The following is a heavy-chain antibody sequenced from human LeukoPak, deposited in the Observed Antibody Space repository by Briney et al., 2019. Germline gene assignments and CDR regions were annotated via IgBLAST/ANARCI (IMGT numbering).Heavy chain of an antibody. CDR2: INPNSGGT. V-gene: IGHV1-2*02. Sequence: GASVKVSCKASGYTFTGYYMHWVRQAPGQGLEWMGWINPNSGGTNYAQKFQGRVTMTRDTSISTAYMELSRLRSDDTAVSYCARDESGGAGFDPWGQGTLVTVSS. CDR3: ARDESGGAGFDP. D-gene: IGHD1-26*01. J-gene: IGHJ5*02. CDR1: GYTFTGYY.